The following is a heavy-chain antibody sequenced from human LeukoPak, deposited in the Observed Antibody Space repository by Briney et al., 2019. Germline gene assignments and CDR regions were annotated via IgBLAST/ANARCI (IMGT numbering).Heavy chain of an antibody. CDR1: GYTFTSYD. Sequence: ASVKVSCKASGYTFTSYDINWVRQATGQGLEWMGWMNPNSGNTGYAQKFQGRVTMTRNTSISTAYMELSSLRSEDTAVYYCARMAARPSFIGYYYGMDVWGQGTTVTVSS. V-gene: IGHV1-8*01. J-gene: IGHJ6*02. D-gene: IGHD2/OR15-2a*01. CDR2: MNPNSGNT. CDR3: ARMAARPSFIGYYYGMDV.